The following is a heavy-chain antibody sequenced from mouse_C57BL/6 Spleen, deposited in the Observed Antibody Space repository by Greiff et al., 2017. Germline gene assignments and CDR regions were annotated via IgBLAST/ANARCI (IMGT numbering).Heavy chain of an antibody. CDR2: IGPENGDT. V-gene: IGHV14-4*01. Sequence: VQLQQSGAELVRPGASVKLSCTASGFNIKDDYMHWVKQRPEQGLEWIGWIGPENGDTESASKFQGKATITADTSSNTAYLQLSSLTSEDTAVYYCTTLLITTVVATGDYWGQGTTLTVSS. D-gene: IGHD1-1*01. J-gene: IGHJ2*01. CDR3: TTLLITTVVATGDY. CDR1: GFNIKDDY.